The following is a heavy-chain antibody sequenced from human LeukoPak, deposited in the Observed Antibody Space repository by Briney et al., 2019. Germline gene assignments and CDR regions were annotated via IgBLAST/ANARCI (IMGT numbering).Heavy chain of an antibody. CDR2: IYHSGST. Sequence: SETLSLTCTVSGGSISSGGYYWSWIRQPPGKGLEWIGYIYHSGSTYYNPSLKSRVTISVDRSKNQFSLKLSSVTAADTAVYYCARWGPLGYCSSTSCYVGKGYWYFDLWGRGTLVTVSS. J-gene: IGHJ2*01. CDR1: GGSISSGGYY. CDR3: ARWGPLGYCSSTSCYVGKGYWYFDL. D-gene: IGHD2-2*01. V-gene: IGHV4-30-2*01.